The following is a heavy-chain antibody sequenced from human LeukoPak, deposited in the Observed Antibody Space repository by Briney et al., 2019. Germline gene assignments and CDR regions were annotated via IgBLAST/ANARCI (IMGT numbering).Heavy chain of an antibody. CDR3: ARKRGGSYAMDYYYYMDV. CDR2: ISSSGSTI. D-gene: IGHD1-26*01. J-gene: IGHJ6*03. CDR1: GFTFSSYE. Sequence: GGSLRLSCAASGFTFSSYEMNWVRQAPGKGLEWVSYISSSGSTIYYADSVKGRFTISRDNAKNSLYLQMNSLRAEDTAVYYCARKRGGSYAMDYYYYMDVWGKGTTVTISS. V-gene: IGHV3-48*03.